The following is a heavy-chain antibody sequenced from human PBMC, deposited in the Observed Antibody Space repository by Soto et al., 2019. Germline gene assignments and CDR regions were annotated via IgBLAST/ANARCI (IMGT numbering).Heavy chain of an antibody. CDR2: INHSGST. J-gene: IGHJ4*02. CDR1: GGSFSGYY. CDR3: ARYSGYDKYFDY. D-gene: IGHD5-12*01. Sequence: SETLSLTCAVYGGSFSGYYWSWIRQPPGKGLGWIGEINHSGSTNYNPSLKSRVTISVDTSKNQFSLKLSSVTAADTAVYYCARYSGYDKYFDYWGQGTLVTVS. V-gene: IGHV4-34*01.